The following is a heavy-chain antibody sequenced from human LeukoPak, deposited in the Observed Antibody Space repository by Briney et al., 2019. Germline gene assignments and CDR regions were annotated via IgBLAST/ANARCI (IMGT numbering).Heavy chain of an antibody. CDR3: ARFGTTVTRNY. J-gene: IGHJ4*02. V-gene: IGHV3-48*03. CDR2: ISSSGSTI. Sequence: GGSLRLSCAASGFTFSSYEMNWVRQAPGKGLEWVSYISSSGSTIYYADSVKGRFTISRDNAKNSLYLQMNSLRAEDTAVYYCARFGTTVTRNYWGQGTLVTVSP. CDR1: GFTFSSYE. D-gene: IGHD4-17*01.